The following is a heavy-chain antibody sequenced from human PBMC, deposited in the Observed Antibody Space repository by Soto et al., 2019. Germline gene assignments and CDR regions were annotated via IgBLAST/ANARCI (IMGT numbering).Heavy chain of an antibody. Sequence: GRSLRHSCAASGLTLSSDWMHWVGQAPGKGLVWVSRINTDGSGTSYADSVKGRFTISRDNAKNTLYLQMNSLRAEDTAVYYCARERWGTGSDYWGQGTLVTVSS. J-gene: IGHJ4*02. CDR2: INTDGSGT. CDR1: GLTLSSDW. V-gene: IGHV3-74*01. D-gene: IGHD2-8*02. CDR3: ARERWGTGSDY.